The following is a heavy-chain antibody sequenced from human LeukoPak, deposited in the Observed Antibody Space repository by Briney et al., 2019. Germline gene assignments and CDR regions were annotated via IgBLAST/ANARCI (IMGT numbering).Heavy chain of an antibody. CDR1: GGSFSGYY. Sequence: SETLSLTCAVYGGSFSGYYWSWIRQPPGKGLEWIGEINHSGSTNYNPSLKSRVTISVDTSKNQFSLKLSSVTAADTAVYYCARGRKIWGGESNWFDAWGQGTLVTVSS. CDR2: INHSGST. J-gene: IGHJ5*02. CDR3: ARGRKIWGGESNWFDA. V-gene: IGHV4-34*01. D-gene: IGHD1-14*01.